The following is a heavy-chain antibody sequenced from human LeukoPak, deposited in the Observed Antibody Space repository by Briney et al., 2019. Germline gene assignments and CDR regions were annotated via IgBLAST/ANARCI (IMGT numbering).Heavy chain of an antibody. CDR1: GGSISNYY. CDR2: IYTSGST. V-gene: IGHV4-4*07. J-gene: IGHJ4*02. CDR3: ARSLGAKGANFDY. D-gene: IGHD1-26*01. Sequence: QSSETLSLTCTVSGGSISNYYWSWIRQPAGKGLEWIGRIYTSGSTNYNPSLKSRVTMSVDTSKNQFSLKLSSVTAADTAVYYCARSLGAKGANFDYWGQGTLVTVSS.